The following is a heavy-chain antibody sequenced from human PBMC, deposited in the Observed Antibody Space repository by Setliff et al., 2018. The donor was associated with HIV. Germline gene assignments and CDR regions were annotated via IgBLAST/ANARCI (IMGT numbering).Heavy chain of an antibody. V-gene: IGHV4-4*07. Sequence: PSETLSLTCTLSGGSFGDYHWSWIRQPAGRGLEWIGRIFRSGTTDYKFSLKSRVTISIDTSRNQFSLRLTSVTAEDTAVYYCARDRHYSGLGSCGPWGPGTLVTVSS. J-gene: IGHJ5*02. D-gene: IGHD3-10*01. CDR2: IFRSGTT. CDR3: ARDRHYSGLGSCGP. CDR1: GGSFGDYH.